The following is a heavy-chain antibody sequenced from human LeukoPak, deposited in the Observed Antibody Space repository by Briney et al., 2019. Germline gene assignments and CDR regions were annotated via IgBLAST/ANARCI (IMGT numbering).Heavy chain of an antibody. J-gene: IGHJ4*02. D-gene: IGHD3-16*01. CDR3: ARGAYYDDTTEKEVY. Sequence: GGSLRLSCAASGFTFVSYGMSWVRQAPGKGLEWVSGISGSGGSTYYADSVKGRFTISRDNSKNTLYLQMNSLRTEDTAVYYCARGAYYDDTTEKEVYWGQGTLVTVSP. V-gene: IGHV3-23*01. CDR1: GFTFVSYG. CDR2: ISGSGGST.